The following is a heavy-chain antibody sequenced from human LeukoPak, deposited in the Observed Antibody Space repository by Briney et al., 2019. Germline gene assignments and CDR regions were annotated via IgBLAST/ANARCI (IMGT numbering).Heavy chain of an antibody. V-gene: IGHV1-18*01. CDR1: GYTFSSYG. D-gene: IGHD2-21*02. CDR2: ISGYDGNT. Sequence: ASVKVSCKASGYTFSSYGISWVRQAPGQGLEWMGWISGYDGNTNYAQKLQGRVTMTTDTSTSTAYMELRTVRSDDTAVYYCARAPNREVTAILNWFDPWGQGTLVTVSS. CDR3: ARAPNREVTAILNWFDP. J-gene: IGHJ5*02.